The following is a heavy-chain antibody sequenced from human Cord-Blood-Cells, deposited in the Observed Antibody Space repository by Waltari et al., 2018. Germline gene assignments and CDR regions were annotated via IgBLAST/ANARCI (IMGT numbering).Heavy chain of an antibody. Sequence: EVQLLESGGGLVQPGGSLRLSCAASGFTFSSYAMSWVRQAPGKGLEWVSAISGSGGSTYGADSVTCPFTLSRDNSKNPLYLQMNSLRAEDTAVYYCAKSSSGYRVDAFDIWGQGTMVTVSS. D-gene: IGHD5-12*01. V-gene: IGHV3-23*01. J-gene: IGHJ3*02. CDR1: GFTFSSYA. CDR3: AKSSSGYRVDAFDI. CDR2: ISGSGGST.